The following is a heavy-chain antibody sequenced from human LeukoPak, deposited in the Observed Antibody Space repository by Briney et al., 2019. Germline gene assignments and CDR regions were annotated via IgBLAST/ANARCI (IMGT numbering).Heavy chain of an antibody. CDR3: ARDTTMVRGEYYFDY. D-gene: IGHD3-10*01. V-gene: IGHV1-46*01. Sequence: ASVKVSCKASGYTFTSYYMHWVRQAPGQGLEWMGIINPSGGSTSYAQKLQGRVTMTTDTSTSTAYMELRSLRSDDTAVYYCARDTTMVRGEYYFDYWGQGTLVTVSS. CDR1: GYTFTSYY. J-gene: IGHJ4*02. CDR2: INPSGGST.